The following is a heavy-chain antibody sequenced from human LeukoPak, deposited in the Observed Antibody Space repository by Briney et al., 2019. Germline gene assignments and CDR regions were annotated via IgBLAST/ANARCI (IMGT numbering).Heavy chain of an antibody. D-gene: IGHD6-6*01. V-gene: IGHV4-4*09. J-gene: IGHJ6*03. CDR2: IYTSGST. Sequence: SETLSLTCTVSGGSISSYYWSWIRQPPGKGLEWIGYIYTSGSTNYNPSLKSRVTISVDTSKNQFSLKLSSVTAADTAVYYCARQATLAARSRGDYYYYYYMDVWGKGTTVTVSS. CDR1: GGSISSYY. CDR3: ARQATLAARSRGDYYYYYYMDV.